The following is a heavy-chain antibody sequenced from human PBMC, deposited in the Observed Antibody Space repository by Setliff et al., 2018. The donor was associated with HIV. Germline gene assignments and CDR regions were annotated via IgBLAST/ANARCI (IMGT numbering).Heavy chain of an antibody. D-gene: IGHD4-17*01. CDR2: ISYTGST. V-gene: IGHV4-39*07. J-gene: IGHJ6*03. CDR3: ARVTTVTSYYYYYYYMDV. Sequence: SETLSLTCTVSGASISSSTYYWGWIRQPPGKGLEWIGSISYTGSTYYNPSLKSRVTMSADTSKNQFSPKVTSVTAADTAVYYCARVTTVTSYYYYYYYMDVWGKGTTVTVSS. CDR1: GASISSSTYY.